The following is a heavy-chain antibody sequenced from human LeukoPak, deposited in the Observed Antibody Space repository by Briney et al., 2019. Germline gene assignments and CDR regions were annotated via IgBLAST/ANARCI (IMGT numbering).Heavy chain of an antibody. CDR3: ARGLGSGYDPGAFDI. CDR2: ISSSGSTI. D-gene: IGHD5-12*01. CDR1: GFTFSSYG. J-gene: IGHJ3*02. Sequence: GGSLRLSCAASGFTFSSYGMHWVRQAPGKGLEWVSYISSSGSTIYYADSVKGRFTISRDNAKNSLYLQMNSLRAEDTAVYYCARGLGSGYDPGAFDIWGQGTMVTVSS. V-gene: IGHV3-48*04.